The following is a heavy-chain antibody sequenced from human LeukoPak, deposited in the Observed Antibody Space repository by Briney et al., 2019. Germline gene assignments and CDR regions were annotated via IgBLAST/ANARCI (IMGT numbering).Heavy chain of an antibody. Sequence: ASVKVACKASGYTFTAYYMHWVRQAPGQGLEWMGWINPNSGDTNYAQKFQGRVTMTRDTSISTAYMELSRLRSDDTAVFYCARDYYDSSGYGSFDYRGQGTLVTVSS. J-gene: IGHJ4*02. CDR2: INPNSGDT. D-gene: IGHD3-22*01. CDR1: GYTFTAYY. CDR3: ARDYYDSSGYGSFDY. V-gene: IGHV1-2*02.